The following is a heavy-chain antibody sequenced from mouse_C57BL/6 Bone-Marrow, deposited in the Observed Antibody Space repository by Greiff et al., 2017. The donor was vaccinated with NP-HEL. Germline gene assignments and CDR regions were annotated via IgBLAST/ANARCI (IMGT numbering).Heavy chain of an antibody. CDR3: ARYYHGSRGWYFDV. J-gene: IGHJ1*03. CDR1: GYTFTSYW. CDR2: IDPNSGGT. D-gene: IGHD1-1*01. Sequence: QVQLQQSGADLVKPGASVKLSCKASGYTFTSYWMHWVKQRPGRGLEWIGRIDPNSGGTKFNEKFKTKATLTVDKPSSTAYMQLSSLTSEDSAVYYCARYYHGSRGWYFDVWGTGTTVTVSS. V-gene: IGHV1-72*01.